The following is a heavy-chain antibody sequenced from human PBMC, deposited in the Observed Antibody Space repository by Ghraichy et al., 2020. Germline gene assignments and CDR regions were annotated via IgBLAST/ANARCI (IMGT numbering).Heavy chain of an antibody. CDR1: GFTFSTYG. CDR2: IWNDGINK. V-gene: IGHV3-33*01. CDR3: ARAVGPFDY. J-gene: IGHJ4*02. Sequence: GSLRLSCAASGFTFSTYGMHWVRQAPGKGLDWVAVIWNDGINKYYADSVKGRFTISRDNSKDTLYLQMNSLRAEDTAVYYCARAVGPFDYWGQGALVTVSS.